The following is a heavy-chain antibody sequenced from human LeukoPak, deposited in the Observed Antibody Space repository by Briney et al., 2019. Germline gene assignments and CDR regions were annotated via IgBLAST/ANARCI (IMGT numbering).Heavy chain of an antibody. CDR1: GSSISSY. D-gene: IGHD3-10*01. CDR2: IYFTGTT. CDR3: VNGGSYLTK. Sequence: PSETLSLTCTVSGSSISSYWSWIRQSPGKGLEWIGYIYFTGTTNYNPSLKSRLTISIDTSRNQFSLKLSSATAADTAIYYCVNGGSYLTKWGQGTLVTVSS. V-gene: IGHV4-59*01. J-gene: IGHJ4*02.